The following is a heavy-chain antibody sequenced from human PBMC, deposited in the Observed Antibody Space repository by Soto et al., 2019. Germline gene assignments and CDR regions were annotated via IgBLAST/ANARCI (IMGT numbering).Heavy chain of an antibody. J-gene: IGHJ6*02. V-gene: IGHV1-2*04. CDR1: GYTFTGYY. D-gene: IGHD6-13*01. CDR2: INPNSGGT. Sequence: QVQLVQSGAEVKKPGASVKVSCKASGYTFTGYYMHWVRQAPGQGLEWMGWINPNSGGTNYAQKFQGWATMTRGTTISTAYMDLSRLSSDDTAVYYCARGPGVAAADTREDGYYYGMDVWGQGTTVTVSS. CDR3: ARGPGVAAADTREDGYYYGMDV.